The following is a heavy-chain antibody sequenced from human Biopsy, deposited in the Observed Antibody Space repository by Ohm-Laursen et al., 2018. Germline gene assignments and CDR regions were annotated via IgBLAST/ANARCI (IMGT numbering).Heavy chain of an antibody. J-gene: IGHJ5*02. V-gene: IGHV1-69*06. CDR1: GGTFSSYV. CDR2: IIPTFDTP. CDR3: AGGAAKGNPYDH. D-gene: IGHD3-10*01. Sequence: ASVKVSCKASGGTFSSYVISWVRQAPGQGLEWMGRIIPTFDTPTYAPDFQGRVAFTADKSTGTAHLDLRSLRSEDTAVYYCAGGAAKGNPYDHWGQGTLVTVSS.